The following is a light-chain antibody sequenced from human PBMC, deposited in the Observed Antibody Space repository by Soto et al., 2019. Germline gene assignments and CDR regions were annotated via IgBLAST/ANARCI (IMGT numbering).Light chain of an antibody. J-gene: IGKJ1*01. CDR2: GAS. CDR3: QQYNNWPPT. CDR1: QSVSSN. Sequence: EIVMTQSTATLSVSPGERATLSCRASQSVSSNLAWYQQKPGQAPRLLIYGASTRATGIPARFSGSGSGTEFTLTISSLQSEDFAVYYCQQYNNWPPTFGLGTKVEIK. V-gene: IGKV3-15*01.